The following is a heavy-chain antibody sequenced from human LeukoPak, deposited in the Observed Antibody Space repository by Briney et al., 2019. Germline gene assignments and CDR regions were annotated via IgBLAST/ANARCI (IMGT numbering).Heavy chain of an antibody. CDR1: GYTFSIYG. D-gene: IGHD2-2*01. J-gene: IGHJ4*02. V-gene: IGHV3-30*03. Sequence: PGRSLRLSCAASGYTFSIYGMHWVRQAPGKGLEWVAVTSYDETNKYYADSVKGRFTISRDNSKNTVYLQMNSLRSEDTAVYYCPRDQRYCSSARCTEFDYWGQGTLVIVSS. CDR3: PRDQRYCSSARCTEFDY. CDR2: TSYDETNK.